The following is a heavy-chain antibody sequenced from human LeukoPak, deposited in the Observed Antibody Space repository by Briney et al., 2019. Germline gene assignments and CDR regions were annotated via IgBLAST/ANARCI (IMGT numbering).Heavy chain of an antibody. CDR1: GGSFSGYY. CDR3: AGQLWYWYFDL. D-gene: IGHD5-18*01. CDR2: INHSGST. Sequence: PSETLSLTCAAYGGSFSGYYWSWIRQPPGKGLEWIGEINHSGSTNYNPSLKSRVTISVDTSKNQFSLKLSSVTAADTAVYYCAGQLWYWYFDLWGRGTLVTVSS. V-gene: IGHV4-34*01. J-gene: IGHJ2*01.